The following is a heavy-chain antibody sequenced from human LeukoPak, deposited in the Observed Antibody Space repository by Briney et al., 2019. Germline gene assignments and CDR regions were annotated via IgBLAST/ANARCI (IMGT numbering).Heavy chain of an antibody. Sequence: PSETLSLTCTVSGGSISSSSYYWGWIRQPPGKGLEWIGSIYYSVSTYYNPSLKSRVTISVDTSKNQFSLKLSSGTAADTAVYYCARHPLIEYSSSDYWGQGTLVTVSS. J-gene: IGHJ4*02. CDR3: ARHPLIEYSSSDY. CDR1: GGSISSSSYY. CDR2: IYYSVST. V-gene: IGHV4-39*01. D-gene: IGHD6-6*01.